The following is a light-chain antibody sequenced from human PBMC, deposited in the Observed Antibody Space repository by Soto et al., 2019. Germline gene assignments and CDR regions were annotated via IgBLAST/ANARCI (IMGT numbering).Light chain of an antibody. CDR2: KAS. Sequence: DIQMTQSPATLSASVGDRVTITCRASQNIDSYLAWYQKKPGKAPKSLIYKASSLDSGVPSRFSGSGSGTEFTLTISSLQPDDVATYYCQQYANSYFTFGPGTTVDLK. CDR3: QQYANSYFT. V-gene: IGKV1-5*03. CDR1: QNIDSY. J-gene: IGKJ3*01.